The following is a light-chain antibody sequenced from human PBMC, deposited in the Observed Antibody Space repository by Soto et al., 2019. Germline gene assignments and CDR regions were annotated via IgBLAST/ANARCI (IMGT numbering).Light chain of an antibody. J-gene: IGKJ1*01. V-gene: IGKV1-9*01. Sequence: DIQLTQSPSFLSASVGDRVTITCRASQAISNNLAWYQQKPGKAPKLLICSASTLESGVPPRFSGSGSGTEFTLTISSLETEDLATYYCKHLNGYPRPCGQGNKVEIK. CDR1: QAISNN. CDR2: SAS. CDR3: KHLNGYPRP.